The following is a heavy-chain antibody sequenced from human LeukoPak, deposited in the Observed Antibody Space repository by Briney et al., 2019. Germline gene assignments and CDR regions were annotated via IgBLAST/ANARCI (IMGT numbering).Heavy chain of an antibody. V-gene: IGHV3-66*02. CDR3: ASELRVYYDISLY. J-gene: IGHJ4*02. Sequence: GGSLRLSCAASGFTVSSNYMIWVRPAPGRGREWVSVIYSGGSTYYADSVNGRFTISTHNSKNTLYLQMNSLRAEDTAVYYCASELRVYYDISLYWGQGTLVAVSS. CDR1: GFTVSSNY. CDR2: IYSGGST. D-gene: IGHD3-9*01.